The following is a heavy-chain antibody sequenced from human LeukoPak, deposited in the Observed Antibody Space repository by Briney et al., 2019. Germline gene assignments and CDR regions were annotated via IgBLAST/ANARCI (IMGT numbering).Heavy chain of an antibody. CDR3: AREKQKYSSGWYCLDY. Sequence: GGSLRLSCAASGLTLTSYAMSWVRQAPGKGLEWVSAISGNGGRTYYADSVKGRFTISRDNSKNTLYLQMNSLRAEDTAVYYCAREKQKYSSGWYCLDYWGQGTLVTVSS. CDR2: ISGNGGRT. J-gene: IGHJ4*02. D-gene: IGHD6-19*01. CDR1: GLTLTSYA. V-gene: IGHV3-23*01.